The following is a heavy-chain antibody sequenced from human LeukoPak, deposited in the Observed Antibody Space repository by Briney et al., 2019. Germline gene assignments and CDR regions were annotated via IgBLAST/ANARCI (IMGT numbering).Heavy chain of an antibody. D-gene: IGHD3-3*01. CDR3: ARSPSTIGWNWGYYFDY. Sequence: SETLSLTCTVSGGSMSSYYWSWIRQPAGKGLEWIGRISTTGSTYYNPSFQSRVTMSADPSKTLFFLRLTSVTAADTAVYYCARSPSTIGWNWGYYFDYWGQGSLVTVSS. CDR2: ISTTGST. V-gene: IGHV4-4*07. CDR1: GGSMSSYY. J-gene: IGHJ4*02.